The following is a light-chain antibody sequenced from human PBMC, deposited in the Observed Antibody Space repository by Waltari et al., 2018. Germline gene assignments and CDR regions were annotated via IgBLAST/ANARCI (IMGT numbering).Light chain of an antibody. V-gene: IGLV8-61*01. CDR1: SGSVASTSY. CDR2: NIN. CDR3: LLYMGSGIWV. Sequence: QTVVTQAPSLSVSPGGTVTLTCALSSGSVASTSYASWYQQTPGKGPRTLMYNINIPVSGCPYRFSGSILGNKAALAITGAQADDEAVCYVLLYMGSGIWVVGGGTKLTVL. J-gene: IGLJ3*02.